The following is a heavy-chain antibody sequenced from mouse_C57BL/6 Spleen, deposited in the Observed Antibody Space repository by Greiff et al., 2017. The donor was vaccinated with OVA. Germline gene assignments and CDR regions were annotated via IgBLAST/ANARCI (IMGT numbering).Heavy chain of an antibody. CDR2: IWTGGGT. CDR3: ARNAFYDYGRGWYFDV. D-gene: IGHD2-4*01. V-gene: IGHV2-9-1*01. CDR1: GFSLTSYA. Sequence: VQLQQSGPGLVAPSQSLSITCTVSGFSLTSYAISWVRQPPGKGLEWLGVIWTGGGTNYNSALKSRLSISKDNSKSQVFLKMNSLQTDDTARYYCARNAFYDYGRGWYFDVWGTGTTVTVSS. J-gene: IGHJ1*03.